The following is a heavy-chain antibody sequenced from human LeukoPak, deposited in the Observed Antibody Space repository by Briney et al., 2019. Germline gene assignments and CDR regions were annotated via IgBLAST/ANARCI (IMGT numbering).Heavy chain of an antibody. V-gene: IGHV1-69*01. D-gene: IGHD6-13*01. CDR1: GGTFSSYA. CDR2: ILPFLGSA. CDR3: ARSRGSTWFEPIAY. J-gene: IGHJ4*02. Sequence: ASVKVTCKASGGTFSSYATNWVRQAPGQGLEWMGGILPFLGSANYAQKFQDRVTLTADESTSTAYMEMSSLRSEDTAVYYCARSRGSTWFEPIAYCGQGTLVTVSS.